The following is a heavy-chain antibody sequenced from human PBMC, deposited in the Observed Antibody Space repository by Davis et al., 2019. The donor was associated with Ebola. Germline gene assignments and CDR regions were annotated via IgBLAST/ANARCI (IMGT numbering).Heavy chain of an antibody. J-gene: IGHJ4*02. Sequence: PGGSLRLSCAASGFTFSSYWMSWVRQAPGKGLEWVSAISGSGGSTYYADSVKGRFTISRDNSKNTLYLQMNSLRAEDTAVYYCAKRSSGSYFFLGFGYWGQGTLVTVSS. CDR1: GFTFSSYW. CDR3: AKRSSGSYFFLGFGY. V-gene: IGHV3-23*01. D-gene: IGHD1-26*01. CDR2: ISGSGGST.